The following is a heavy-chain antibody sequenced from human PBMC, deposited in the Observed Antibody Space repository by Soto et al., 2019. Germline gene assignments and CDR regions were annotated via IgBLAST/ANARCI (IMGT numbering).Heavy chain of an antibody. CDR1: GYTFTSYG. CDR2: ISAYNGNT. Sequence: QVQLVQSGAEVKKPGASVKVSCKASGYTFTSYGISWVRQAPGQGLEWMGWISAYNGNTNYAQKLQGRVTMTTDTSTSTAYMELRSLRSDGTVVYYCARVYRITMVRGELSEYWGQGTLVTVSS. V-gene: IGHV1-18*01. J-gene: IGHJ4*02. CDR3: ARVYRITMVRGELSEY. D-gene: IGHD3-10*01.